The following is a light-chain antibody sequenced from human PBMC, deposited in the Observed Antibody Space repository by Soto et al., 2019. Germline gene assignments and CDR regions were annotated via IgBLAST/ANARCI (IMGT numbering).Light chain of an antibody. CDR2: SAS. CDR3: QQSYNIPT. V-gene: IGKV1-39*01. Sequence: IQMTQSPSSLSASVGDSVTVTCRASQTIASYVNWYQQQPGRAPRLLIFSASSLQPGVPSRFSGSQSGTLFTLSISSLQPEDVATYYCQQSYNIPTFGQGTKVEI. J-gene: IGKJ1*01. CDR1: QTIASY.